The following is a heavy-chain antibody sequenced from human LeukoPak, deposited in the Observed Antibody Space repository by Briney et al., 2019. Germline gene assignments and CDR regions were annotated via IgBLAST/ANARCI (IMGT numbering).Heavy chain of an antibody. D-gene: IGHD3-10*01. CDR3: VKDRVDGSGSQFDS. CDR1: GFTLSNHA. Sequence: GGSLRLSCAASGFTLSNHAMIWVRQAPGKGLEWVSSISGSGAMSYYADSVKGRFTISRDNAMDTLYLQMNSLRADDTAVYYCVKDRVDGSGSQFDSWGQGSLVIVSS. V-gene: IGHV3-23*01. J-gene: IGHJ4*02. CDR2: ISGSGAMS.